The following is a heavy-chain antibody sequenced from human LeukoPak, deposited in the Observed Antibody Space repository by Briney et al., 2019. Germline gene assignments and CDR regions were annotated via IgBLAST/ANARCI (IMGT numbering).Heavy chain of an antibody. V-gene: IGHV3-74*01. CDR1: GFTFSRHW. J-gene: IGHJ4*02. CDR3: ARICSSTDCLIPD. Sequence: GGSLRLSCAASGFTFSRHWTHWVRQAPGKGLVWISRINSDASDTNYADFVKGRFTISRDNAKNTVYLQINSLRDEDTAVYYCARICSSTDCLIPDWGQGTLVTVSS. D-gene: IGHD2-2*01. CDR2: INSDASDT.